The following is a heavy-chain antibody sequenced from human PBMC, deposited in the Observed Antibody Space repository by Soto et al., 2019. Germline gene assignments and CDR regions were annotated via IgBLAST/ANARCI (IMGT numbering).Heavy chain of an antibody. V-gene: IGHV3-11*06. CDR3: ARAGATIYCSGGSCYPPWGVDGMDV. Sequence: GGSLRLSCAASGFTFSDYYMSWIRQAPGKGLEWVSYISSSSSYTNYADSVKGRFTISRDNAKNSLYLQMNSLRAEDTAVYYCARAGATIYCSGGSCYPPWGVDGMDVWGQGTTVTVS. CDR2: ISSSSSYT. CDR1: GFTFSDYY. D-gene: IGHD2-15*01. J-gene: IGHJ6*02.